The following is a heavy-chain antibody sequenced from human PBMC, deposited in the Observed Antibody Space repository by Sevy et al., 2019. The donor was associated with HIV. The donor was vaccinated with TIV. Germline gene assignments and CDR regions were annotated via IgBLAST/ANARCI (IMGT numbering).Heavy chain of an antibody. CDR2: IYPGDCDT. CDR1: GYSFTSYW. V-gene: IGHV5-51*01. D-gene: IGHD2-15*01. J-gene: IGHJ3*02. CDR3: ARQRTIGPDCSGGSCYGGNDAFDI. Sequence: GESLKISCKGSGYSFTSYWIGWVRQMPGKCLEWMGIIYPGDCDTRYSPSFQGQVTISANKSISTAYLQWSSLKASDTAMYYCARQRTIGPDCSGGSCYGGNDAFDISGQGTMVTVSS.